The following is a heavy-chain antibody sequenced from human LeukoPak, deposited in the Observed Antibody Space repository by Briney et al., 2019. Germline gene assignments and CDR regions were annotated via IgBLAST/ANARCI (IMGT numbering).Heavy chain of an antibody. CDR2: ISGSSAAI. CDR1: GFSFSNYA. V-gene: IGHV3-48*01. J-gene: IGHJ3*02. Sequence: SGGSLRLSCAASGFSFSNYAMNWVRQAPGKGLEWVSYISGSSAAIYYADSVEGRFTISRDKAKNSLYLQMNSLRAEDTAVFYCARDRGYSYGDAFDIWGQGTMVTVSS. CDR3: ARDRGYSYGDAFDI. D-gene: IGHD5-18*01.